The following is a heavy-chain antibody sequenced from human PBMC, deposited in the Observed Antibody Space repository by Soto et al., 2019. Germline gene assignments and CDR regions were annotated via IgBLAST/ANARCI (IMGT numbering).Heavy chain of an antibody. CDR1: GASISGYY. CDR3: VRDGTKTLRDWFDP. Sequence: SETLSLTCTVSGASISGYYWSWIRKSAGKGLEWIGRIYATGTTDYSPSLKSRVMMSVDTSKKQFSLKLRSVTAADTAVYYCVRDGTKTLRDWFDPWGQGISVTVSS. D-gene: IGHD1-1*01. J-gene: IGHJ5*02. CDR2: IYATGTT. V-gene: IGHV4-4*07.